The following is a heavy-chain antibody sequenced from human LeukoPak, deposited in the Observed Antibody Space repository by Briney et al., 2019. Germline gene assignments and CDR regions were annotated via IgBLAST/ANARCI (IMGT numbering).Heavy chain of an antibody. CDR2: IYTSGST. CDR1: GGSISSYY. V-gene: IGHV4-4*07. D-gene: IGHD6-19*01. Sequence: KPSETLSLTCTVSGGSISSYYWSWIRQSAGKGLEWIGRIYTSGSTNYNPSLKSRVTMSVDTSKNQFSLKLSSVTAADTAVYYCARSSIAVAGRDNWFDPWGQGTLVTVSS. J-gene: IGHJ5*02. CDR3: ARSSIAVAGRDNWFDP.